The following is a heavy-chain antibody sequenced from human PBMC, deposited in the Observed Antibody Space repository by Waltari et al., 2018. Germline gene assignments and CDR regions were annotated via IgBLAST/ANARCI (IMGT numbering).Heavy chain of an antibody. V-gene: IGHV3-7*03. CDR2: IKEDASVE. J-gene: IGHJ4*02. Sequence: SDYWMSWVRQAPGKGLEWVANIKEDASVEYYVDSVKGRFTISRDNAENSLSLQMNNLRAEDTALYYCARDGNYLNSWGQGTLVTVSS. CDR1: SDYW. D-gene: IGHD1-7*01. CDR3: ARDGNYLNS.